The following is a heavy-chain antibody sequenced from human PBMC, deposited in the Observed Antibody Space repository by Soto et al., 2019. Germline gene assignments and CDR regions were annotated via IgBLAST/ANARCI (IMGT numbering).Heavy chain of an antibody. CDR3: ARGPPVLMVYATQNVDP. V-gene: IGHV1-2*04. Sequence: SVNGSCNSPVYPLTCYYIHLVRQAPGQGLEWMGWINPNSGGTNYEQKFQGWVTMTSDTSISTAYMELSRLRSDDTAVYYCARGPPVLMVYATQNVDPWGHGTMVTVSS. J-gene: IGHJ5*02. CDR2: INPNSGGT. CDR1: VYPLTCYY. D-gene: IGHD2-8*01.